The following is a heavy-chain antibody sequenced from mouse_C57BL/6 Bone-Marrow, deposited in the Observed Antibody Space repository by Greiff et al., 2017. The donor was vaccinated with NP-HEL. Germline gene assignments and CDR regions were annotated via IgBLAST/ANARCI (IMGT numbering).Heavy chain of an antibody. V-gene: IGHV5-16*01. CDR3: AREGGYPTWYFDV. J-gene: IGHJ1*03. CDR2: INYDGSST. Sequence: EVHLVESEGGLVQPGSSMKLSCTASGFTFSDYYMAWVRQVPEKGLEWVANINYDGSSTYYLDSLTSRFIISRDNAKTILYLQMSSLKSEDTATYYCAREGGYPTWYFDVWGTGTTVTVSS. D-gene: IGHD2-2*01. CDR1: GFTFSDYY.